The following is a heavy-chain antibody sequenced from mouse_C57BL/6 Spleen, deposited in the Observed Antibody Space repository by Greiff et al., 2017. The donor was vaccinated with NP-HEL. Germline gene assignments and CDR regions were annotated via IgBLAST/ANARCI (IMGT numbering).Heavy chain of an antibody. V-gene: IGHV1-76*01. J-gene: IGHJ3*01. CDR3: ARGDYGNYGFAY. Sequence: VQLQQSGAELVRPGASVKLSCKASGYTFTDYYINWVKQRPGQGLEWIARIYPGSGNTYYNEKFKGKATLTAEKSSSTAYMQLSSLTSEDSAVYFCARGDYGNYGFAYWGQGTLVTVSA. D-gene: IGHD2-1*01. CDR1: GYTFTDYY. CDR2: IYPGSGNT.